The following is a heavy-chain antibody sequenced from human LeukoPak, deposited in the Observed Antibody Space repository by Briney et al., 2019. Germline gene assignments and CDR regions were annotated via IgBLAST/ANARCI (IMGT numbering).Heavy chain of an antibody. D-gene: IGHD3-10*01. Sequence: GGSLRLSCAASGFSFSNYWMHWVRQAPGKGLVWVSRIKGDGGSPTYADSVKGRFTISRDNAKHTLYLQMNSLRAEDTAVYYCARKPDYYGADYWGQGILVTVSS. V-gene: IGHV3-74*01. CDR2: IKGDGGSP. CDR1: GFSFSNYW. CDR3: ARKPDYYGADY. J-gene: IGHJ4*02.